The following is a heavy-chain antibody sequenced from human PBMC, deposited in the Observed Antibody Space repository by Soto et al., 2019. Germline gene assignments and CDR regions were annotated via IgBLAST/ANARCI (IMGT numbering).Heavy chain of an antibody. CDR3: ARGRFYYDSSGLHNDAFDI. J-gene: IGHJ3*02. Sequence: ESGGGLIQPGGSLSLSCAASGFTAGNNFLSWVRQAPGKGLQWASLIYSGGSTYYADSVKGRFTISRDNSKNTLYLQMNSLRAEDTAVYYCARGRFYYDSSGLHNDAFDIWGQGTMVTVSS. D-gene: IGHD3-22*01. CDR1: GFTAGNNF. CDR2: IYSGGST. V-gene: IGHV3-53*01.